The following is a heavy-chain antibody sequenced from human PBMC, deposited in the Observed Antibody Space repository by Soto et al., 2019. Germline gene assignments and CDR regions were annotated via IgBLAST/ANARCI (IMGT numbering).Heavy chain of an antibody. CDR2: INAGNGNT. CDR3: ARVDGSDYYYYYGMDV. CDR1: GYTFTSYA. D-gene: IGHD5-12*01. Sequence: GSVKVSCKAYGYTFTSYAMHLVRQAPGQRLEWMGWINAGNGNTKYSQKFQGRVTITRDTSASTAYMELSSLRSEDTAVYYCARVDGSDYYYYYGMDVWGQGTTVTVSS. V-gene: IGHV1-3*01. J-gene: IGHJ6*02.